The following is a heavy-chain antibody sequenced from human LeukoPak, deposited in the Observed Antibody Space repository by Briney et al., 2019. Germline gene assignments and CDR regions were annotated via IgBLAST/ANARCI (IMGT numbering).Heavy chain of an antibody. J-gene: IGHJ4*02. CDR3: ANHFACGSTSCPPFDS. Sequence: GGSLRLSCSASGFTFSSYSMNWVRQAPGKGLEWVSSISSSSSYIYYADSVKGRFTISRDNAKNSLYLQMNSLRVEDTAVYYCANHFACGSTSCPPFDSWGQGTLVTVSS. CDR1: GFTFSSYS. D-gene: IGHD2-2*01. V-gene: IGHV3-21*01. CDR2: ISSSSSYI.